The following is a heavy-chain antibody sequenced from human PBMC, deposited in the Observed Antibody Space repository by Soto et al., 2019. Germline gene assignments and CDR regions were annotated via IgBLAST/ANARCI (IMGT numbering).Heavy chain of an antibody. CDR1: GGSISSSNW. CDR2: IYHSGST. V-gene: IGHV4-4*02. J-gene: IGHJ4*02. CDR3: ASTPYSSGRYGVDY. Sequence: LSLTCAVSGGSISSSNWWSWVRQPPGKGLEWIGEIYHSGSTNYNPSLKSRVTISVDKSKNQFSLKLSSVTAADTAVYYCASTPYSSGRYGVDYWGQGTLVTVSS. D-gene: IGHD6-19*01.